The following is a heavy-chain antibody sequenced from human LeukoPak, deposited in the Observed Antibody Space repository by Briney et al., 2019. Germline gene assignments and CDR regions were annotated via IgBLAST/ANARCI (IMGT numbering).Heavy chain of an antibody. Sequence: GGSLRLSCAASGFTFSSYAMSWVRLPPGKGLQWVSSLSTSGGNTYYADSVRGRFTISRDNSQNTLYLQMDSLRAEDTAVYYCAKRSGASTYYFDYWGQGALLTVSS. D-gene: IGHD6-19*01. J-gene: IGHJ4*02. CDR3: AKRSGASTYYFDY. CDR2: LSTSGGNT. V-gene: IGHV3-23*01. CDR1: GFTFSSYA.